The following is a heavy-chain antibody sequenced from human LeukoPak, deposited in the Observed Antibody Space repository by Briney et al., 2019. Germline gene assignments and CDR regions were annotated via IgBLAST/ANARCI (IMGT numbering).Heavy chain of an antibody. CDR2: VYYGGTT. CDR3: ARHLLAVRGTGRFDP. Sequence: PSETLSLTCTVSGGSITTNNFYWGWIRQSPGKGLAWIASVYYGGTTYYNPSLKSRLTISADTSKNQFSLSLRSVTAADTAIYYCARHLLAVRGTGRFDPWGQGTLVAVSS. J-gene: IGHJ5*02. V-gene: IGHV4-39*01. CDR1: GGSITTNNFY. D-gene: IGHD6-19*01.